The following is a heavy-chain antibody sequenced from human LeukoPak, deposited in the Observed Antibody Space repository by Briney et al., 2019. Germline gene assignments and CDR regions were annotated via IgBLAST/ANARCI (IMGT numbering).Heavy chain of an antibody. V-gene: IGHV4-59*01. J-gene: IGHJ4*02. CDR1: GGSINSYY. Sequence: SETLSLTCTVSGGSINSYYWSWIRQPPGKGLEWIGCIHHGVSPTYNPSLKSRVTMSVDTSKSQFSLKVNSVTAADTAVYYCARDILMVGATHYFDYWGQGTLVTVSS. D-gene: IGHD1-26*01. CDR2: IHHGVSP. CDR3: ARDILMVGATHYFDY.